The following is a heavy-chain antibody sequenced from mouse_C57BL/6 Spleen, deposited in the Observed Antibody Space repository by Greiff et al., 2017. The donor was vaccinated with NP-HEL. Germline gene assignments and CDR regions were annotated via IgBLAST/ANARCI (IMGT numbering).Heavy chain of an antibody. CDR2: ISSGSSTI. D-gene: IGHD3-2*02. V-gene: IGHV5-17*01. CDR1: GFTFSDYG. Sequence: EVHLVESGGGLVKPGGSLKLSCAASGFTFSDYGMHWVRQAPEKGLEWVAYISSGSSTIYYADTVKGRFTISRDNAKNTLFLQMTSLRSEDTAMYYCARQLRLGYYFDYWGQGTTLTVSS. J-gene: IGHJ2*01. CDR3: ARQLRLGYYFDY.